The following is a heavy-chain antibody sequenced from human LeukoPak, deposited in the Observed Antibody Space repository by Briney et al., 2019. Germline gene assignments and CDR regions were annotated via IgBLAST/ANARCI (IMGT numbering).Heavy chain of an antibody. CDR1: GFTFTNAW. D-gene: IGHD3-10*01. V-gene: IGHV3-21*04. J-gene: IGHJ4*02. Sequence: GGSLRLSCAASGFTFTNAWMNWVRQAPGKGLEWVSFISSSSSYIYYADSVKGRFTISRDNAKNSLYLQMNSLRAEDTAVYYCARGRAGILWFGEKPNYFDYWGQGTLVTVSS. CDR2: ISSSSSYI. CDR3: ARGRAGILWFGEKPNYFDY.